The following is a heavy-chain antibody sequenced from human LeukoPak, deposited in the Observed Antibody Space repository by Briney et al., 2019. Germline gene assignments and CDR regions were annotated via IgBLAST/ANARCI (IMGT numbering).Heavy chain of an antibody. D-gene: IGHD6-6*01. J-gene: IGHJ4*02. Sequence: PSETLSLTCTVSGGSLSSYYWSWIRQPPGKGLEWIGYIYYSGSTNYNPSLKSRVTISVDTSKNQFSLKLSSVTAADTAVYYCARHLPARPDYFDYWGQGTLVTVSS. CDR2: IYYSGST. CDR1: GGSLSSYY. V-gene: IGHV4-59*08. CDR3: ARHLPARPDYFDY.